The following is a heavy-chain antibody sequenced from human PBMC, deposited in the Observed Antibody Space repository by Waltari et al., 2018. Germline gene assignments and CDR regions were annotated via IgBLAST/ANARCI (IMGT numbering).Heavy chain of an antibody. D-gene: IGHD2-2*01. CDR2: INHSGST. CDR1: GGSFSGYY. Sequence: QVQLQQWGAGLLKPSETLSLTCAVYGGSFSGYYWSWIRQPPGKGLEWIGEINHSGSTNYNPSRKRRVTISVDTSKNQFSLKLSSVTAADTAVYYCARDRRVVPAATFYYYYYMDVWGKGTTVTVSS. V-gene: IGHV4-34*01. CDR3: ARDRRVVPAATFYYYYYMDV. J-gene: IGHJ6*03.